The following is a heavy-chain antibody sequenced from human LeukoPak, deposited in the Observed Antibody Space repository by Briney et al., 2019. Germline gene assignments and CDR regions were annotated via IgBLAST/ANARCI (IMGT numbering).Heavy chain of an antibody. J-gene: IGHJ4*02. CDR3: ARQYGSGNSYTPVVDY. CDR2: FYYSGST. CDR1: GGSISSHYY. Sequence: SETLSLTCTVSGGSISSHYYWIWIRQLPGKGLEWIGSFYYSGSTYYNPSLKSRVTISVDTSKNHFSLKLSSLTAADTAVYYCARQYGSGNSYTPVVDYWGQGTLVTVSS. V-gene: IGHV4-39*01. D-gene: IGHD3-10*01.